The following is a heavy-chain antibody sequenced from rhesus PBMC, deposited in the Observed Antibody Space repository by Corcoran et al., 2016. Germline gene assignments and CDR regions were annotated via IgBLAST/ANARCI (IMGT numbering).Heavy chain of an antibody. D-gene: IGHD7-45*01. J-gene: IGHJ4*01. CDR3: ARWALRMQTGHRFDY. V-gene: IGHV4-173*01. CDR1: GGSISSNY. Sequence: QLQLQESGPGLVKPSETLSLTCAVSGGSISSNYWRWIRQPPGKGLEWIGRIAGIGGSTYYGPSLNIQCTNATDTSKNQFAVRLSSWAAAHTAVYACARWALRMQTGHRFDYWGQGGLVTVSS. CDR2: IAGIGGST.